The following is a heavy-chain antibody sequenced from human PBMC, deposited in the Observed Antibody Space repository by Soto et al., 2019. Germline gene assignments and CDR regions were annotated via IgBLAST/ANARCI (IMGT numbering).Heavy chain of an antibody. CDR1: GGSISSSNW. CDR2: IYHSGST. CDR3: AREGLDYYDSSGDLVKANWFDP. J-gene: IGHJ5*02. V-gene: IGHV4-4*02. D-gene: IGHD3-22*01. Sequence: LRRTLSLTCAVSGGSISSSNWWSWVRQPPGKGLEWIGEIYHSGSTNYNPSLKSRVTISVDKSKNQFSLKLSSVTAADTAVYYCAREGLDYYDSSGDLVKANWFDPWGQGTLVTVSS.